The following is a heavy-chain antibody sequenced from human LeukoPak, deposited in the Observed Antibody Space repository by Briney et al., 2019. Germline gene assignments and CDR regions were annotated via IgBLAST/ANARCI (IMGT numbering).Heavy chain of an antibody. CDR1: GYTLTELS. CDR3: ATITWELLQGGTFDY. J-gene: IGHJ4*02. D-gene: IGHD1-26*01. Sequence: ASVNVSCKVSGYTLTELSMHWVRQAPGKGLEWMGGFDPEDGETIYAQKFQGRVTMTEDTSTDTAYMELSSLRSEDTAVYYCATITWELLQGGTFDYWGQGTLVTVSS. V-gene: IGHV1-24*01. CDR2: FDPEDGET.